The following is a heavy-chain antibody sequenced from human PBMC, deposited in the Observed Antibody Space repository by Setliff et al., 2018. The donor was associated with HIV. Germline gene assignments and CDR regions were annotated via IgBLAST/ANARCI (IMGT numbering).Heavy chain of an antibody. CDR3: ARDGGSSGWYFVLGYSDY. CDR2: MYYTGST. V-gene: IGHV4-39*02. Sequence: SETLSLTCTVSGGSTDSGSYYWAWIRQPPGKGLEWIGSMYYTGSTYYNPSPKSRVTISIDTSKNQFSLKLNSVTAADTAMYYCARDGGSSGWYFVLGYSDYWGPGTLVTVSS. D-gene: IGHD6-19*01. CDR1: GGSTDSGSYY. J-gene: IGHJ4*02.